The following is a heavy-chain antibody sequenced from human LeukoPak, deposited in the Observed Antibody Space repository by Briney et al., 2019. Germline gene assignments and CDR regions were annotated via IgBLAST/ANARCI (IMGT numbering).Heavy chain of an antibody. Sequence: AGGSLRLSCAASGFTFSSYSMNWVRQAPGKGLEWVANIKQDGSEKYYVDSVKGRFTISRDNAKNSLYLQMNSLRAEDTAVYYCARFEVRHYYYYYYMDVWGKGTTVTVSS. CDR2: IKQDGSEK. V-gene: IGHV3-7*01. D-gene: IGHD2-2*01. J-gene: IGHJ6*03. CDR3: ARFEVRHYYYYYYMDV. CDR1: GFTFSSYS.